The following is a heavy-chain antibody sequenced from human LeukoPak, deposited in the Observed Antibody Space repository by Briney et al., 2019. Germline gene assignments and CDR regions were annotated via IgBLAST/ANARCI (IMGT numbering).Heavy chain of an antibody. V-gene: IGHV3-7*01. D-gene: IGHD3-10*01. J-gene: IGHJ4*02. CDR3: AKVAKYYYGSETYYFFEH. CDR2: INQDATEK. Sequence: GGSLRFSCAASGFTFTTYWMTWVRQAPGKGLEWVANINQDATEKYYVDSVKGRFTISRDNAKNSLYLQMNSLRVEDTAVYYCAKVAKYYYGSETYYFFEHWGQGTPVTASS. CDR1: GFTFTTYW.